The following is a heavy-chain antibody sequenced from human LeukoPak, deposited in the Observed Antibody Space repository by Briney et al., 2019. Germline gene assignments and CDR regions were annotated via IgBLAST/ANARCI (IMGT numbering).Heavy chain of an antibody. Sequence: PGGSLRLSCAASGFTFSSYAMHWVRQAPGKGLEWVAVISYDGSNKYYADSVKGRFTISRDNSKNTLYLQMNSLRAEDTAVYYCARGGENSSGYRVFYYGMDVWGQGTTVTVSS. CDR2: ISYDGSNK. V-gene: IGHV3-30-3*01. D-gene: IGHD3-22*01. CDR1: GFTFSSYA. CDR3: ARGGENSSGYRVFYYGMDV. J-gene: IGHJ6*02.